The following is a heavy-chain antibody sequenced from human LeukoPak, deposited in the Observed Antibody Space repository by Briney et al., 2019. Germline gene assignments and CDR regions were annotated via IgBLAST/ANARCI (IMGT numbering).Heavy chain of an antibody. D-gene: IGHD3-22*01. CDR1: GFTFGDYA. CDR3: TLAFYYYDSSGYYFDY. Sequence: PGRSLRLSCTASGFTFGDYAMSWFRQAPGKGLEGVGFIRSKAYGGTTEYAASVKGRFTISRDDSKSIAYLQMNSLKTEDTAVYYCTLAFYYYDSSGYYFDYWGQGTLVTVSS. J-gene: IGHJ4*02. CDR2: IRSKAYGGTT. V-gene: IGHV3-49*03.